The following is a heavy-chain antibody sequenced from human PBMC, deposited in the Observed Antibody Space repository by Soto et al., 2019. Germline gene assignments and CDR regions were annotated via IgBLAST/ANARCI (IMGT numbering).Heavy chain of an antibody. CDR1: GFTFEDFA. Sequence: GGSLRLSCAVSGFTFEDFAMHWVRQTPRKGLEWVSGIDWNSGRIGYGDSVKGRFTVSRDNAKNSLYLQMSNLRTEDTALYYCIKESTPGGLDYWGQGA. CDR2: IDWNSGRI. D-gene: IGHD3-10*01. V-gene: IGHV3-9*01. CDR3: IKESTPGGLDY. J-gene: IGHJ4*02.